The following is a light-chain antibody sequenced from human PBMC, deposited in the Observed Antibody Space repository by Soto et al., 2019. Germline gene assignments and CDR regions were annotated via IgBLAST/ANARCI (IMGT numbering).Light chain of an antibody. J-gene: IGKJ1*01. CDR1: QSVSSNY. Sequence: EIVLTQSPGTLSLSPGERATLSCRASQSVSSNYLAWYQQKSGQAPRLLIYGTSSRATGIPDRFSGSGSGTDFTLTINKLEPEDFAVYYCQQYASSPTTFGQGTKVDIK. CDR3: QQYASSPTT. CDR2: GTS. V-gene: IGKV3-20*01.